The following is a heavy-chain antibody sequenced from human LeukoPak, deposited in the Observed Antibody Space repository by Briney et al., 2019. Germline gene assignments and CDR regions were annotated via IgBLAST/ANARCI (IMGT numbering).Heavy chain of an antibody. Sequence: SETLSLTCSVSGGSLSSFYWTWVRQPAGKGLEWIGRVDTSGSTHYNPSLKGRVTMSLDASKYQFSLRLSSVTVADTAVYYCARGLGGAYYYMDVWGKGTTVTVSS. J-gene: IGHJ6*03. CDR3: ARGLGGAYYYMDV. V-gene: IGHV4-4*07. D-gene: IGHD3-16*01. CDR1: GGSLSSFY. CDR2: VDTSGST.